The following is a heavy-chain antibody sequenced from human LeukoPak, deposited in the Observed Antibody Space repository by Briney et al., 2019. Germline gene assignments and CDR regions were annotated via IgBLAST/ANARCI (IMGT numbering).Heavy chain of an antibody. D-gene: IGHD6-6*01. Sequence: GESLEISCQGSGYSLSSNWIGWMRQMPGKGLEWMGFIYPGDSETRYSPSFQGQVTISADKSISTAYVQWTSLKASDTAVYYCARRGSRSSGVYYGLDVWGQGTTVTVSS. CDR3: ARRGSRSSGVYYGLDV. CDR2: IYPGDSET. V-gene: IGHV5-51*01. CDR1: GYSLSSNW. J-gene: IGHJ6*02.